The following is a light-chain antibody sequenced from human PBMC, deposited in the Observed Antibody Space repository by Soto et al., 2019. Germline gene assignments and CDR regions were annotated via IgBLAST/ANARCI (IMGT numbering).Light chain of an antibody. V-gene: IGLV7-46*01. Sequence: QAVVTQEPSLTVSPGGTVTLTCGSSTGAVTSGHYPHWFQQKPGPAPRTLIYDTSIRHSWTPARFSGSLLGGKAALTLSGAQPEDEADYYCLVIFTGVGEVFGTGTKVTVL. J-gene: IGLJ1*01. CDR2: DTS. CDR1: TGAVTSGHY. CDR3: LVIFTGVGEV.